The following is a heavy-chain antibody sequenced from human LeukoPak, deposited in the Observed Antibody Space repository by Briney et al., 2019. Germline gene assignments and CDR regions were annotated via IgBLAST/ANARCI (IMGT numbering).Heavy chain of an antibody. CDR2: VDTEDGET. D-gene: IGHD2-21*02. Sequence: GATVKISCKVSGYTFTDYYMHWVRQAPGKGLEWMGLVDTEDGETIYAEKFQGRVTITADTSTDTAYMELSSLRSEDTAVYYCATGPGIVVLTAKFDYWGQGTLVTVSS. CDR3: ATGPGIVVLTAKFDY. V-gene: IGHV1-69-2*01. J-gene: IGHJ4*02. CDR1: GYTFTDYY.